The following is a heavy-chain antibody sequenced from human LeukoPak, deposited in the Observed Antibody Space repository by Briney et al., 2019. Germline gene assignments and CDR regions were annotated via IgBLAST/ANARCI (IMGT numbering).Heavy chain of an antibody. Sequence: GGSLRLSCAASGFTFSSYSMNWVRQAPGKGLEWVSYISSSSSTIYYADSVKGRFTISRDNAKNSLYLQMNSLRAEDTAVYYCAGDLPSGWYYFDYWGQGTLVTVSS. D-gene: IGHD6-19*01. CDR2: ISSSSSTI. CDR1: GFTFSSYS. V-gene: IGHV3-48*04. CDR3: AGDLPSGWYYFDY. J-gene: IGHJ4*02.